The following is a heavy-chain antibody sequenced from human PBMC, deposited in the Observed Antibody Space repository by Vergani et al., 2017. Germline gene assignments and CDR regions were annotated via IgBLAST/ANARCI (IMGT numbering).Heavy chain of an antibody. CDR1: GGSFSGYY. J-gene: IGHJ4*02. CDR3: ARGLTYYWDGQRRFYY. V-gene: IGHV4-34*01. CDR2: INHSGST. D-gene: IGHD3-22*01. Sequence: QVQLQQWGAGLLKPSETLSLTCAVYGGSFSGYYWSWIRQPPGKGLEWIGEINHSGSTNYNPSLKSRVTISVDTSKNQFSLKLSSVTAADTAVYYCARGLTYYWDGQRRFYYWGQGTLVTVSS.